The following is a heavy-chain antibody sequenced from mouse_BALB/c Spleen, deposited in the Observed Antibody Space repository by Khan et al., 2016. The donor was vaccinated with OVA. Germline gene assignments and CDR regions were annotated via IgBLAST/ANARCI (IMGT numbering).Heavy chain of an antibody. Sequence: QVQLQQSGPGLVAPSQSLSITCTVSGFSLTSNGVSWVRQPPGKGLEWLGVIWGDGSINYHSVLKSRLSISKDNSKSQVLLKLNSLQTDDTATYYCAKLRVFYFDYWGQGTTLTVSS. CDR1: GFSLTSNG. V-gene: IGHV2-3*01. CDR3: AKLRVFYFDY. J-gene: IGHJ2*01. CDR2: IWGDGSI.